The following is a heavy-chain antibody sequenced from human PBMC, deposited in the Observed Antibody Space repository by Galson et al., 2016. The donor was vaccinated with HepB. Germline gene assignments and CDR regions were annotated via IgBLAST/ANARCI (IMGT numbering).Heavy chain of an antibody. D-gene: IGHD6-19*01. CDR2: ISWNGRTL. CDR1: GFSLAEYA. CDR3: AKDKTSGYSSGWYYFDY. J-gene: IGHJ4*02. V-gene: IGHV3-9*01. Sequence: SLRLPCAASGFSLAEYAIHWVRQAPGKGLEWVSGISWNGRTLGYADSVKGRFTIPKDYAKNSLYLQMNSLRPEDTALYYCAKDKTSGYSSGWYYFDYWGQGTLVTVSS.